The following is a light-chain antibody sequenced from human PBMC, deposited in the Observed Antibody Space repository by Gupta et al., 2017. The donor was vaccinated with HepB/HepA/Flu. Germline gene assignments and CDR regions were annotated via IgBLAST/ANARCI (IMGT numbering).Light chain of an antibody. J-gene: IGKJ1*01. CDR1: QSVSSSY. V-gene: IGKV3-20*01. CDR3: QQYGSSPRT. Sequence: EIVLTQSPGTLSLSPGERATLSCRASQSVSSSYLAWYQQKPGQAPRLLIYGASSRATGIPDRFSGSGSGTDFTLTINRLEPEDFAVYYCQQYGSSPRTFGQGTXVEIK. CDR2: GAS.